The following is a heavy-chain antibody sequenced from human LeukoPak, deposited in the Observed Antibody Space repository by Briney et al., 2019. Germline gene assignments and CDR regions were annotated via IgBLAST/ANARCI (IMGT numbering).Heavy chain of an antibody. J-gene: IGHJ6*03. D-gene: IGHD3-10*01. CDR3: AKVMKGSERLTMVRGVIIKTAGLYYMDV. CDR2: IKQDGSEK. V-gene: IGHV3-7*03. CDR1: GCTFSSHW. Sequence: GGSLRLSCAASGCTFSSHWMSRVRQAPGKGLEWVANIKQDGSEKSYVDSVEGRFTISRDNSKNTVYLQINSLRAEDTAVYYCAKVMKGSERLTMVRGVIIKTAGLYYMDVWGKGTTVTVSS.